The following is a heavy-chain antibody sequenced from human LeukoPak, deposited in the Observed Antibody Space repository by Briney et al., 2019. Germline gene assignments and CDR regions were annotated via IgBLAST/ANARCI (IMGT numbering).Heavy chain of an antibody. J-gene: IGHJ5*02. D-gene: IGHD5-24*01. CDR2: ISGSGGST. Sequence: GGSRTLSCAASGFTFSSYAMSWVRQAPGKGLEWVSAISGSGGSTYYADSVKGRFTISRDNSKNTLYLQMNSLRAEDTAVYYCAKDGRHCYNYAANWFDPWGQGTLVTVSS. CDR1: GFTFSSYA. CDR3: AKDGRHCYNYAANWFDP. V-gene: IGHV3-23*01.